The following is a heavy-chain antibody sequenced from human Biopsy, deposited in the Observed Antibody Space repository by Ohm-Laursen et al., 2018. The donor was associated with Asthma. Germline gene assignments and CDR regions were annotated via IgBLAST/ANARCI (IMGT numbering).Heavy chain of an antibody. D-gene: IGHD1-1*01. Sequence: SLKVSCKVSGYSLSDLTMHWVRQAPGQGLEWMGGHDHEEGGTVNARRIQGRVTMTEDTSTDTAYMEMSSLSSDDTAVYYCAADFPMEYEEYNFQFWGQGTMVTVSS. J-gene: IGHJ4*03. V-gene: IGHV1-24*01. CDR3: AADFPMEYEEYNFQF. CDR2: HDHEEGGT. CDR1: GYSLSDLT.